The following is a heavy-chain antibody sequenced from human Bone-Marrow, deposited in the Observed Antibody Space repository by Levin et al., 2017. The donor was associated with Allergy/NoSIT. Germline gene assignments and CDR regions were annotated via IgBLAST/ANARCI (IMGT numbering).Heavy chain of an antibody. D-gene: IGHD6-19*01. J-gene: IGHJ4*02. CDR1: GFTYSTYA. CDR3: AKDRRGGWYEGYLDY. V-gene: IGHV3-23*01. CDR2: ISDSGHNT. Sequence: ETLSLTCAASGFTYSTYAMIWVRQAPGKGLQWVSLISDSGHNTYYAESVRGRFTISRDNSKNTLYLQMNSLRAEDTAVYYCAKDRRGGWYEGYLDYWGQGTLVTVSS.